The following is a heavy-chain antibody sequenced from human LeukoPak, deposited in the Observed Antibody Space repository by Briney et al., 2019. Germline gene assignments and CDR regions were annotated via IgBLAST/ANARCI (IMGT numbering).Heavy chain of an antibody. D-gene: IGHD2-15*01. V-gene: IGHV3-7*03. J-gene: IGHJ4*02. CDR1: GFSFSSYW. CDR3: AKDRTIVVVVAAELDY. CDR2: IKKDGSDR. Sequence: GGSLRLSCAASGFSFSSYWMSWVRQTPGKGLEWLANIKKDGSDRYYVDSVKGRFTISRDNAMNSLYLQMNSLRAEDTAVYYCAKDRTIVVVVAAELDYWGQGTLVTVSS.